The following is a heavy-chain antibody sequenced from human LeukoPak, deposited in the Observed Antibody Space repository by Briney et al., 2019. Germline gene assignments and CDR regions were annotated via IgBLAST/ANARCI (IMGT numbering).Heavy chain of an antibody. Sequence: ASVKVSCKASGYTFTSYGISWVRQAPGQGLEWMGWISAYNSNTNYAQKLQGRVTMTTDTSTSTAYMELRSLRSDDTAVYYCVRSTTRYYYDSSGYFDYWGQGTLVTVSS. CDR3: VRSTTRYYYDSSGYFDY. CDR2: ISAYNSNT. CDR1: GYTFTSYG. V-gene: IGHV1-18*01. J-gene: IGHJ4*02. D-gene: IGHD3-22*01.